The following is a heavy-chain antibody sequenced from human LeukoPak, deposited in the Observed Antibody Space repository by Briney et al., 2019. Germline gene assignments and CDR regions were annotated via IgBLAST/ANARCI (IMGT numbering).Heavy chain of an antibody. D-gene: IGHD1-1*01. Sequence: GGSLRLSCAASGFTFSSSWMSWVRQTPEKGLEWVANMSPDGTEKYYLDSVKGRFTISRDNAKNTLYLQMNSLRAEDTAVYYCARDWNDVAFDIWGQGTMVTVSS. CDR2: MSPDGTEK. J-gene: IGHJ3*02. V-gene: IGHV3-7*01. CDR3: ARDWNDVAFDI. CDR1: GFTFSSSW.